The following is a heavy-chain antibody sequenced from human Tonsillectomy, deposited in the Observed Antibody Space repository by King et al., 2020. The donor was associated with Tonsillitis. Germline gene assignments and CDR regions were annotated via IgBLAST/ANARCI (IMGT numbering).Heavy chain of an antibody. CDR2: ISGGGAYT. D-gene: IGHD3-10*01. CDR1: GFTFSNYA. J-gene: IGHJ3*02. Sequence: EVQLVQSGGGLVQPGGSLRLSCAASGFTFSNYAMTWVRQAPGKGLEWVSSISGGGAYTYYADSVKDRFTISRDNSKNTLYLQMNSLRAEDTAVYYCAKDQWFGDGRIWGQGTMVTVSA. CDR3: AKDQWFGDGRI. V-gene: IGHV3-23*04.